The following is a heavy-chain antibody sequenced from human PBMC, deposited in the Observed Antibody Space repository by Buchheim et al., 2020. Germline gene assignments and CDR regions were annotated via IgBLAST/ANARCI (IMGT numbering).Heavy chain of an antibody. CDR2: ITGSGDST. Sequence: EVQLLESGGGLVQPGGSLRLSCAASGFIFSSYLMTWVRQAPGKGLECVATITGSGDSTYYADSVKGRFTISRDNSKNTLYLQMNSLRAEDTAVYYCAKRFDQRYFDYRGQGTL. CDR3: AKRFDQRYFDY. CDR1: GFIFSSYL. D-gene: IGHD2-2*01. V-gene: IGHV3-23*01. J-gene: IGHJ4*02.